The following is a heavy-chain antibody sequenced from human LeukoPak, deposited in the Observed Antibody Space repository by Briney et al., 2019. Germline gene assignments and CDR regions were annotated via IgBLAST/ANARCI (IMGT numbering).Heavy chain of an antibody. CDR1: GVAFRGYA. J-gene: IGHJ6*02. CDR3: ANVYKGGSYFDGARYGMDV. Sequence: RGSLRLSCAASGVAFRGYAMHWVRQAPGKGLEWVSVISHNGGNKYYADSVKGRVTISRDTSKNTRYLYMSSLRAEDTAVYYCANVYKGGSYFDGARYGMDVWGQGTTVTVSS. CDR2: ISHNGGNK. D-gene: IGHD1-26*01. V-gene: IGHV3-30*04.